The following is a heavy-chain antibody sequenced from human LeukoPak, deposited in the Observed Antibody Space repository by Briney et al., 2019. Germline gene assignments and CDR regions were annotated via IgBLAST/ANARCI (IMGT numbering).Heavy chain of an antibody. CDR2: IYWDNDK. CDR1: GFSLSTSGVG. CDR3: AHLSKYCTSGVCYYFDY. Sequence: SGPTLVNPTQTLTLTCTFSGFSLSTSGVGVGWIRQPPGKALEWLALIYWDNDKRYSPSLKSRVTITKDTSKNQVVLRMTNMDPVDTATYYCAHLSKYCTSGVCYYFDYWGQGTLVTVSS. J-gene: IGHJ4*02. D-gene: IGHD2-8*01. V-gene: IGHV2-5*02.